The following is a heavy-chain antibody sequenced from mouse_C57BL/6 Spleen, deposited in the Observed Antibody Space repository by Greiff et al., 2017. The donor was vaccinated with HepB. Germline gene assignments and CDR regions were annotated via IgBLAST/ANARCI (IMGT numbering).Heavy chain of an antibody. Sequence: QVQLQQPGAELVMPGASVKLSCKASGYTFTSYWMHWVKQRPGQGLEWIGEIDPSDSYPNYNQKFKGKSTLTVDKSSSTAYMQLSSLTSEDSAVYYCARGGSTMIRGYFDYWGQGTTLTVSS. V-gene: IGHV1-69*01. CDR3: ARGGSTMIRGYFDY. D-gene: IGHD2-4*01. J-gene: IGHJ2*01. CDR2: IDPSDSYP. CDR1: GYTFTSYW.